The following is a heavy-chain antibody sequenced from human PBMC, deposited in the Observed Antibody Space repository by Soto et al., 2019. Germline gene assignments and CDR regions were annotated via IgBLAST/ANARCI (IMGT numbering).Heavy chain of an antibody. CDR1: GGSFSGYY. D-gene: IGHD3-22*01. Sequence: WETLSLTCAVYGGSFSGYYWSWIRQPPGKGLEWIGEINHSGSTNYNPSLKSRVTISVDTSKNQFSLKLSSVTAADTAVYYCARGPSGYYYGYWGQGTLVTVSS. CDR2: INHSGST. J-gene: IGHJ4*02. V-gene: IGHV4-34*01. CDR3: ARGPSGYYYGY.